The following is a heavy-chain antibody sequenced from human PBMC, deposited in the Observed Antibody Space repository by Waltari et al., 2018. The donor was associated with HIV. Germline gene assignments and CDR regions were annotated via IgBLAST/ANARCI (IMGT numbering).Heavy chain of an antibody. CDR2: FNPNGESK. Sequence: EVQLLESGGTLVQPGGSLSLSCTASGFTFSNYAMRWVRQAPGKGLEWVSSFNPNGESKNYADSVEGRFTNSRDNYKNMMFLQMNSLRAHDTAIYYCSEGMISGSFGALDHRGQGTLLTVSS. V-gene: IGHV3-23*01. CDR3: SEGMISGSFGALDH. CDR1: GFTFSNYA. D-gene: IGHD3-16*01. J-gene: IGHJ4*02.